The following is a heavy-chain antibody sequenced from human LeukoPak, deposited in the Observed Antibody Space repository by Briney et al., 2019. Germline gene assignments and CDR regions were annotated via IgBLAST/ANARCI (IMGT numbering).Heavy chain of an antibody. V-gene: IGHV3-30*04. CDR3: ARVRTQWLGHYYFDY. CDR1: GFTFSSYA. D-gene: IGHD6-19*01. J-gene: IGHJ4*02. CDR2: ISYDGSNK. Sequence: GGSLRLSCTASGFTFSSYAIHWVRQAPGKGLEWVATISYDGSNKYYADSVKGRFTVSRDNSKNTLYVQMNSLRAEDTAVYYCARVRTQWLGHYYFDYWGQGTLVTVSS.